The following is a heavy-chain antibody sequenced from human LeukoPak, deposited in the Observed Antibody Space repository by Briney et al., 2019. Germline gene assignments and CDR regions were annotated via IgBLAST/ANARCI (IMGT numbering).Heavy chain of an antibody. D-gene: IGHD6-6*01. CDR1: GFTFSSYS. CDR2: ISSSSYI. J-gene: IGHJ6*03. CDR3: ARELAASYMDV. V-gene: IGHV3-21*01. Sequence: KPGGSLRLSCAASGFTFSSYSMNWVRQAPGKGLEWVSSISSSSYIYYADSVKGRFTISRDNAKNSLYLQMNSLRAEDTAVYYCARELAASYMDVWGKGTTVTVSS.